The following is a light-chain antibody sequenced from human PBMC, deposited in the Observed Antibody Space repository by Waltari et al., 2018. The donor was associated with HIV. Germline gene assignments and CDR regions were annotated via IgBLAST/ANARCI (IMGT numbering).Light chain of an antibody. CDR2: KAS. CDR1: QSISSW. V-gene: IGKV1-5*03. Sequence: IQMTQSPSTLSASVGDRVNITCRASQSISSWLAWYQQKPGKAPKLLIYKASSLESGVPSRFSGSGSGTEFTLTISSLQPDDFATYYCQQYNSYSRTFGQGTKVEIK. CDR3: QQYNSYSRT. J-gene: IGKJ1*01.